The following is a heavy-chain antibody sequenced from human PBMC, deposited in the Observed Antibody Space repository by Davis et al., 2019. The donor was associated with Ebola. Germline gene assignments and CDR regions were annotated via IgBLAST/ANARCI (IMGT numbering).Heavy chain of an antibody. CDR1: GYTFTSYG. J-gene: IGHJ4*02. CDR2: ISAYNGNT. D-gene: IGHD3-10*01. V-gene: IGHV1-18*01. Sequence: ASVKVSCKASGYTFTSYGISWVRQAPGQGLEWMGWISAYNGNTNYAQKLQGRVTMTTDTSTSTAYMELRSLRSDDTAVYYCARAIYGSGSYYCDYWGQGTLVTVSS. CDR3: ARAIYGSGSYYCDY.